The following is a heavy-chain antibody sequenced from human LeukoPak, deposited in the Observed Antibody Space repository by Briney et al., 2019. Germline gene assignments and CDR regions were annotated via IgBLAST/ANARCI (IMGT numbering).Heavy chain of an antibody. CDR1: GFTFSDYY. CDR3: ARGRDGYNHVDY. Sequence: GGSLRLSCAASGFTFSDYYMSWIRQAPGKGLEWVSYISGSSTHTNYADSVKGRFTISRDNAKKSLYLQMNSLRAEDTAVYYCARGRDGYNHVDYWGQGTLVTVSS. V-gene: IGHV3-11*05. CDR2: ISGSSTHT. D-gene: IGHD5-24*01. J-gene: IGHJ4*02.